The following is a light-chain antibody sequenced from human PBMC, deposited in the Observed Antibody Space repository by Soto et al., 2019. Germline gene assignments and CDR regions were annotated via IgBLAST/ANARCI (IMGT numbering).Light chain of an antibody. CDR1: QDINNY. V-gene: IGKV1-33*01. CDR2: DAS. Sequence: DIQMTQSPSSLSASLGDRVTITCQASQDINNYLNWYQQKPGKAPKLLIYDASNLETGVPSRLSGGGSGTDFTFTISSLQPEDIATYYCQQYGNLLWTFGQGTKVEIK. CDR3: QQYGNLLWT. J-gene: IGKJ1*01.